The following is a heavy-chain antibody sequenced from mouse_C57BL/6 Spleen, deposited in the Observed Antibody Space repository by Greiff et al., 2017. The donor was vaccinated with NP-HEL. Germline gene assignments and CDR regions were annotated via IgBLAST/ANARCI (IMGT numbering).Heavy chain of an antibody. J-gene: IGHJ4*01. D-gene: IGHD2-1*01. Sequence: EVQGVESGGGLVKPGGSLKLSCAASGFTFSDYGMHSVRQAPEKGLEWVAYLSSGSSTIYYADTVKGRFTISRDNAKNTLFLQMTSLRSEDTAMYYCARRLYGNYYAMDYWGQGTSVTVSS. CDR3: ARRLYGNYYAMDY. CDR1: GFTFSDYG. CDR2: LSSGSSTI. V-gene: IGHV5-17*01.